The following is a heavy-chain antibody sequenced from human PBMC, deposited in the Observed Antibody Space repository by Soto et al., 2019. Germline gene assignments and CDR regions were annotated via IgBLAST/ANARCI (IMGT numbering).Heavy chain of an antibody. CDR3: AEKSDPAASSN. Sequence: QVQLVQSGAEVKKPGSSVKVSCKASGGTFSSSAISWVRQAPRQGLEWMGGVIPIFGTVNYAQKFQGSVTIPADEPTSTAYMELSSLGSEDMSVYYCAEKSDPAASSNWGQGTLVTVSS. CDR2: VIPIFGTV. J-gene: IGHJ4*02. CDR1: GGTFSSSA. D-gene: IGHD2-2*01. V-gene: IGHV1-69*12.